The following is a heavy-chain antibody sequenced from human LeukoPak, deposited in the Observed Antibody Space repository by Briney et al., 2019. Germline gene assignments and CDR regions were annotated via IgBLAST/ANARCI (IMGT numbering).Heavy chain of an antibody. D-gene: IGHD6-13*01. J-gene: IGHJ4*02. CDR1: GFTFSSYD. V-gene: IGHV3-13*04. CDR2: IGTAGDT. CDR3: ARAYSSSWQNFDY. Sequence: GGSLRLSCAASGFTFSSYDMHWVRQATGKGLEWASAIGTAGDTYYPGSVKGRFTISRENAKNSLYLQMNSLRAGDTAVYYCARAYSSSWQNFDYWGQGTLVTVSS.